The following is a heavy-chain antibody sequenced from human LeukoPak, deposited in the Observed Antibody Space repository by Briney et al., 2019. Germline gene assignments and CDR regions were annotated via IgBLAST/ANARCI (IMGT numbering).Heavy chain of an antibody. D-gene: IGHD6-13*01. J-gene: IGHJ3*02. CDR1: GGTFSSYA. V-gene: IGHV1-69*04. CDR2: IIPILGIA. CDR3: ASAIADSGDAFDI. Sequence: ASVKVSCKASGGTFSSYAISWVRQAPGQGLEWMGRIIPILGIANYAQKFQGRVTITADKSTSTAYMELSSLRSEDTAVYYCASAIADSGDAFDIWGQGTMVTASS.